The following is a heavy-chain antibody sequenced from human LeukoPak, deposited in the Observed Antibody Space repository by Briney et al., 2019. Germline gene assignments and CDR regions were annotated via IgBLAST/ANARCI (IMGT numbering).Heavy chain of an antibody. CDR1: GGSFSVYY. CDR2: INHSGST. D-gene: IGHD3-9*01. CDR3: ARRQFYYDILTGYSGYYYYGMDV. Sequence: SETLSLTCAVSGGSFSVYYWSWIRQPPGKGLEWIGEINHSGSTNYNPSLKSRVTISVDTSKNQFSLKLSSVTAADTAVYYCARRQFYYDILTGYSGYYYYGMDVWGQGTTVTVSS. J-gene: IGHJ6*02. V-gene: IGHV4-34*01.